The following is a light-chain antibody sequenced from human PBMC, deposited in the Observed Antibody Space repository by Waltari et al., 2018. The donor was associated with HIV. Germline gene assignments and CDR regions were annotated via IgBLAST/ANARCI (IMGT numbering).Light chain of an antibody. CDR2: DAS. CDR1: QSVSNY. CDR3: QQRSNWLWT. V-gene: IGKV3-11*01. Sequence: EIVLTQSPATLSLSPGERATLSCRASQSVSNYLTWYQQKPGQAPRLLIYDASSRATGVPPMFSGSGSGTDFTLTITSLEPEDFAVYYCQQRSNWLWTFGQGTKVEVK. J-gene: IGKJ1*01.